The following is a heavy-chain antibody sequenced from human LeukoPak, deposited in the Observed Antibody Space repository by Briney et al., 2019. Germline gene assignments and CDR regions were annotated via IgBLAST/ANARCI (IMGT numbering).Heavy chain of an antibody. CDR1: GGSFSGYY. J-gene: IGHJ5*02. Sequence: SETLSLTCAVYGGSFSGYYWSWIRQPPGKGLEWIGEINHSGSTNYNPSLKSRVTISVDTSKNQFSLKLSAVTAADTAVYYCARGVYDYVWGSYRTADWFDPWGQGTLVTVSS. CDR3: ARGVYDYVWGSYRTADWFDP. V-gene: IGHV4-34*01. CDR2: INHSGST. D-gene: IGHD3-16*02.